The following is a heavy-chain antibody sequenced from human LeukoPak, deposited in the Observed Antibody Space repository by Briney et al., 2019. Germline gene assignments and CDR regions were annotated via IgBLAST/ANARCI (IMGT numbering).Heavy chain of an antibody. CDR1: GDSISGFY. D-gene: IGHD2-8*01. V-gene: IGHV4-59*12. J-gene: IGHJ5*01. CDR2: THYSGTT. CDR3: VLAPNSNWFDF. Sequence: PSETLSLTCSVSGDSISGFYWNRIRQSPEKGLEWIAVTHYSGTTNYNPSLKSRVTISIDTSRQQFFLKLSSVTAADTAVYYCVLAPNSNWFDFWGQGTRVTVSS.